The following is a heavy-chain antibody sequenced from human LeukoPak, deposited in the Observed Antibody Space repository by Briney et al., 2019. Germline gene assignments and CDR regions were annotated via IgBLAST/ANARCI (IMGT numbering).Heavy chain of an antibody. J-gene: IGHJ3*02. Sequence: ASVKVSCKASGYTFTSYGISWVRQAPGQGLEWMRWISAYNGNTNYAQKLQGRVTMTTDTSTSTAYMELRSLRSDDTAVYYCAREEPGIAAAGAFDIWGQGTMVTVSS. CDR3: AREEPGIAAAGAFDI. CDR1: GYTFTSYG. V-gene: IGHV1-18*01. CDR2: ISAYNGNT. D-gene: IGHD6-13*01.